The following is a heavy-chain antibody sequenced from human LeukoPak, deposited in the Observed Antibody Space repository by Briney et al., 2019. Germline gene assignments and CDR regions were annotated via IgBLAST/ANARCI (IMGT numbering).Heavy chain of an antibody. Sequence: PGGSLRLSCAASGFTLSSYSMNWVRQAPRKRVGWVSYISSSSSTIYYADSVKGRFTISRDNAKNSLYLQMNSLRAEDTAVYYCARDRFATAIGYWGQGTLVTVSS. CDR3: ARDRFATAIGY. CDR2: ISSSSSTI. V-gene: IGHV3-48*01. D-gene: IGHD3-10*01. J-gene: IGHJ4*02. CDR1: GFTLSSYS.